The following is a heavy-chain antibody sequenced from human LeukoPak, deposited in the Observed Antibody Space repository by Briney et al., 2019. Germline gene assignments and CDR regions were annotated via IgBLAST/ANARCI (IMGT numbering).Heavy chain of an antibody. Sequence: GGSLRLSCAASGFTFTSYGMSWVRQAPGKGLEWVSAISGSGGTTYHADSVKGRFTISRDNFKNTLYLQMNSLRAEDTAVYYCAKARSGSGSYGKYYFDYWGQGTLVTVSS. CDR2: ISGSGGTT. V-gene: IGHV3-23*01. CDR1: GFTFTSYG. J-gene: IGHJ4*02. D-gene: IGHD3-10*01. CDR3: AKARSGSGSYGKYYFDY.